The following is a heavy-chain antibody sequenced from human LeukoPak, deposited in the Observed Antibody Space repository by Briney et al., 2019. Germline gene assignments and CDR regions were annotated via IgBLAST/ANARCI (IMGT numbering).Heavy chain of an antibody. J-gene: IGHJ4*02. V-gene: IGHV1-2*06. CDR2: INPNSGGT. CDR3: ARTIWFGELSSDY. D-gene: IGHD3-10*01. Sequence: ASVKVSCKASGYTFTRYYMHWVRQAPGHGLEWMGRINPNSGGTNYAQKFRGRFTMTRATSISTAYMEISRLKSDDTAVYYCARTIWFGELSSDYWGQGTLVTVSS. CDR1: GYTFTRYY.